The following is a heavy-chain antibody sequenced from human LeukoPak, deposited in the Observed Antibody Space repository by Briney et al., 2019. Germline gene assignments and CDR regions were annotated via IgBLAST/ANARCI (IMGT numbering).Heavy chain of an antibody. D-gene: IGHD1-1*01. CDR3: AKSRSGSANWALQIFDN. CDR1: GFTFSSYA. J-gene: IGHJ4*02. Sequence: PGGSLRLSCAASGFTFSSYAIHWVRQAPGKGLEWVAVISYDGSNKYYADFVKGRFTISRDNSKNTLYLQMNSLRAEDTAVYFCAKSRSGSANWALQIFDNWGQGTLVTVSS. V-gene: IGHV3-30-3*02. CDR2: ISYDGSNK.